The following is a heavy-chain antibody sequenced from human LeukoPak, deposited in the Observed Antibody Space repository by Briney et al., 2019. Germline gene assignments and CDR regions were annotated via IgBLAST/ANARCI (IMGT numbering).Heavy chain of an antibody. CDR2: IYYSGST. V-gene: IGHV4-59*01. Sequence: SGTLSLTCTVSGGSMSSYYWSWIRQSPGKGREGIGYIYYSGSTNYNPSLKSRVTISVDTSKNQFSLTLSSVTAVDTAVYYCARGPVGGAAYYDGDAFGVWSQGTMVTVSS. CDR1: GGSMSSYY. D-gene: IGHD4-23*01. J-gene: IGHJ3*01. CDR3: ARGPVGGAAYYDGDAFGV.